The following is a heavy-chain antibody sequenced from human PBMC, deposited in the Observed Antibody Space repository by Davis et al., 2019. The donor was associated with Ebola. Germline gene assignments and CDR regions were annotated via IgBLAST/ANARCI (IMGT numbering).Heavy chain of an antibody. Sequence: SLNISCAASGFIFSNYGMHWVRQAPGKGLEWVAVIWYDGTNKYYADSVKGRFTISRDNSKNTLYLQMNSLRDEDTAIYYCARDQGDTSMVFREDYWGQGTLVTVSS. CDR2: IWYDGTNK. CDR3: ARDQGDTSMVFREDY. J-gene: IGHJ4*02. D-gene: IGHD5-18*01. V-gene: IGHV3-33*01. CDR1: GFIFSNYG.